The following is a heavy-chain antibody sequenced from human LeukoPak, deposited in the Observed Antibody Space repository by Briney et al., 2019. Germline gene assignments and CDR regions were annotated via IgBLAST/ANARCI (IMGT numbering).Heavy chain of an antibody. J-gene: IGHJ5*02. CDR2: INPSGGST. V-gene: IGHV1-46*01. CDR1: GYTFTSYY. CDR3: ARERDPYTIFGVVNKNWFDP. D-gene: IGHD3-3*01. Sequence: GASVKVSCKASGYTFTSYYMHWVRQAPGQGLEWMGIINPSGGSTSYAQKFQGRVTMTRDTSTSTVYMELGSLRSEDTAVYYCARERDPYTIFGVVNKNWFDPWGQGTLVTVSS.